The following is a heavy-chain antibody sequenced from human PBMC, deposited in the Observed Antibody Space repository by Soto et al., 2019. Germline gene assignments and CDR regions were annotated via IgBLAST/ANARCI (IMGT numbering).Heavy chain of an antibody. CDR1: GGSFSGYY. D-gene: IGHD3-10*01. V-gene: IGHV4-34*01. CDR3: ARGLNGSGRPFDP. CDR2: INHSGST. Sequence: SETLSLTCAVYGGSFSGYYWSWIRQPPGKGLEWIGEINHSGSTNYNPSLKSRVTISVDTSKNQFSLKLSSVTAADTAVYYCARGLNGSGRPFDPWGQGTLVTVSS. J-gene: IGHJ5*02.